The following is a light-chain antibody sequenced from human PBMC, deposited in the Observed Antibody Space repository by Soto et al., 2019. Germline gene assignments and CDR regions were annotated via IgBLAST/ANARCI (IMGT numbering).Light chain of an antibody. CDR1: QGISSY. CDR2: AAS. CDR3: QQYSSMLS. J-gene: IGKJ4*01. V-gene: IGKV1-9*01. Sequence: DIQLTQSPSFLSASVGDRVTITCRASQGISSYLAWYQQKPGKAPKLLIYAASTLQSGVPSRFSGSGSGTDFILTISSLQPEDVATYYSQQYSSMLSFGGGT.